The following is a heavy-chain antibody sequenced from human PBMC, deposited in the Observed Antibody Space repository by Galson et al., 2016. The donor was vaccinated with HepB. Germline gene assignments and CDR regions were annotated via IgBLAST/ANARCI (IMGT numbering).Heavy chain of an antibody. D-gene: IGHD2-2*01. J-gene: IGHJ4*02. V-gene: IGHV3-33*01. CDR2: IWYDGGKK. CDR3: ASACCSTTCYGDFDY. Sequence: SLRLSCAASGFTFSSYGMHWVRQAPGKGLEWVAVIWYDGGKKYYADSVKGRFAIPRDNSKNTLYLQMNSLRAEDTAVYYCASACCSTTCYGDFDYWGQGTLVTVSS. CDR1: GFTFSSYG.